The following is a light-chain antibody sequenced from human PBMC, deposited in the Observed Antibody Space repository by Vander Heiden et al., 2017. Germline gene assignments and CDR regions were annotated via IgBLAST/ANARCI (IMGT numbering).Light chain of an antibody. CDR1: QGIRSG. V-gene: IGKV1D-12*01. CDR2: GAP. Sequence: DNQMTQSPSSVSASVGDRVTITCRASQGIRSGLAWYQQKPGKAPKLLIYGAPNLQSGVPSRFSGGESGTDFTLTISSLQLEDFATYYCQQANSFPFTFGSGTKVDIK. J-gene: IGKJ3*01. CDR3: QQANSFPFT.